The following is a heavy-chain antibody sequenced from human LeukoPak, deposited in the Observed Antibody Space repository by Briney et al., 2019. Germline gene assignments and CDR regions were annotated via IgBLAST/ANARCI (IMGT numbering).Heavy chain of an antibody. CDR3: ARGCGQSGKRFEP. CDR2: INHSGST. D-gene: IGHD6-25*01. CDR1: GGSFSGYY. V-gene: IGHV4-34*01. Sequence: SETLSLTCAVYGGSFSGYYWSWIRQPPGKGLEWIGEINHSGSTNYNPSLKSRVTISVDTSKSQFSLKLSSVTAADTAVYYCARGCGQSGKRFEPRGQGNLGTVSS. J-gene: IGHJ5*02.